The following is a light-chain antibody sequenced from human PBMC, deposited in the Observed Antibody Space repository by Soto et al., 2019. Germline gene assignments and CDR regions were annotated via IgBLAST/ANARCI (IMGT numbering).Light chain of an antibody. V-gene: IGLV4-69*01. CDR2: VTSGGSH. Sequence: QPVLTQPPSASASLGASVKLTCTLSSGHSNYAIAWHQLQPEKGPRYLMKVTSGGSHMKGDGIPDRSSGSSSGSERYLTISSLRSEDEADYYCQTWEAGSVVFGGGTKLTVL. CDR1: SGHSNYA. J-gene: IGLJ2*01. CDR3: QTWEAGSVV.